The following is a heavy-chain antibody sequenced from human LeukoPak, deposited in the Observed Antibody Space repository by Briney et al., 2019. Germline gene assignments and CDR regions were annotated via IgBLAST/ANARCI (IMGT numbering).Heavy chain of an antibody. CDR1: GFTFRDYA. Sequence: PGRSLTLSCTGFGFTFRDYAASWVRQAPGKGLEWMGFFRSKVYIGTTEYAASVKGIFTMSRDDYKSIAYLKMNSLRVEDTAIYYCAKMMVRGVPYHGMHVWGQGTTVTVSS. D-gene: IGHD3-10*01. CDR3: AKMMVRGVPYHGMHV. V-gene: IGHV3-49*04. J-gene: IGHJ6*02. CDR2: FRSKVYIGTT.